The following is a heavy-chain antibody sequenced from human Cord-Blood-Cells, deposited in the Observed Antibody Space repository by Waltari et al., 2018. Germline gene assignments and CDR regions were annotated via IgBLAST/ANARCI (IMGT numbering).Heavy chain of an antibody. CDR2: IYYSGRT. Sequence: QVQLQESGPGLVKPSETLSLTCTVSGGSISSYYWSWIRQPPGKGLEWIGYIYYSGRTNYNPSLKGRVTISVDTSKNQFSLKLSSVTAADTAVYYCARDFQRYGIVGATGAFDIWGQGTMVTVSS. CDR1: GGSISSYY. V-gene: IGHV4-59*01. J-gene: IGHJ3*02. CDR3: ARDFQRYGIVGATGAFDI. D-gene: IGHD1-26*01.